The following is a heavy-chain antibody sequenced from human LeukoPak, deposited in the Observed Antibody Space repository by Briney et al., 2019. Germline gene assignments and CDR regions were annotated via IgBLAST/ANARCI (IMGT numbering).Heavy chain of an antibody. D-gene: IGHD2-2*01. CDR3: ARGPPVRGIVVVPGLLFY. CDR1: GYTFTSYG. V-gene: IGHV1-18*01. Sequence: ASVKVSCKSSGYTFTSYGTSWVRQVPGQGLEWMGWISAYNGNTNYAQKLQGRVTMTTDTSTSTAYMELRSLRSDDTAVYYCARGPPVRGIVVVPGLLFYWGQGTLVTVSS. CDR2: ISAYNGNT. J-gene: IGHJ4*02.